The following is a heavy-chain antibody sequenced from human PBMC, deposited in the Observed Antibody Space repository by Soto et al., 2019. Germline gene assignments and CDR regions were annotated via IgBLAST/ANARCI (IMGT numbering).Heavy chain of an antibody. Sequence: EVQLVESGGGLVQPGGSLKLSCAASGYTFSGSAMHWVRQASGKGLEWVGRIRSKANSYATVYAASVKGRFTISRDDSKNTAYLKMNSLKTEDTAVYYCARLWSEREPNFDYWGQGTLVSVSS. CDR3: ARLWSEREPNFDY. D-gene: IGHD1-26*01. CDR2: IRSKANSYAT. V-gene: IGHV3-73*02. CDR1: GYTFSGSA. J-gene: IGHJ4*02.